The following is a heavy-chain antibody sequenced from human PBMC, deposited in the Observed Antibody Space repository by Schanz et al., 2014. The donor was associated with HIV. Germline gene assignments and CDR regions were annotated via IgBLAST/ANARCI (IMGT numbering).Heavy chain of an antibody. CDR3: ARGIRQSRRDCRSPNCNTGWFDP. CDR2: IYQSGGT. CDR1: GGSFSGHY. V-gene: IGHV4-34*01. Sequence: QVQVQQTGAGLLKPSETLTLTCVVYGGSFSGHYWSWIRQSPGKGLEWIGEIYQSGGTDYSPSFKSRITMSLDPSKNQVSLNLRFVTAADTAVYYCARGIRQSRRDCRSPNCNTGWFDPWGQGTLVTVSS. D-gene: IGHD2-2*02. J-gene: IGHJ5*02.